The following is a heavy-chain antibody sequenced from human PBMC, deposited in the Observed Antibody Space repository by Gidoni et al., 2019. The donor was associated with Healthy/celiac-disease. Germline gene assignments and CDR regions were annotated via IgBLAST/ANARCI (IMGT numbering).Heavy chain of an antibody. D-gene: IGHD2-2*01. J-gene: IGHJ5*02. V-gene: IGHV3-74*01. CDR1: GFTFSIYC. CDR2: IKSDGSST. CDR3: ARGYCSSTSCYGGWFDP. Sequence: EVQLVESGGGLVQPGGSLRRSCAAAGFTFSIYCMHWVRQAPGKGLVWVSRIKSDGSSTSYADSVKGRFTISRDNAKNTLYLQMNSLRAEDTAVYYCARGYCSSTSCYGGWFDPWGQGTLVTVSS.